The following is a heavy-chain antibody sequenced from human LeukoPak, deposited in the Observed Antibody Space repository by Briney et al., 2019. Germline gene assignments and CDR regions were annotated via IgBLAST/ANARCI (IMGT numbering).Heavy chain of an antibody. CDR2: IYYSGST. CDR3: ARGYSGSYPTPFDY. Sequence: SGTLSLTCTVSGGSISSYYWSWIRQPPGKGLEWIGYIYYSGSTNYNPSLKSRVTISVDTSKNQFSLKLSSVTAADTAVYYCARGYSGSYPTPFDYWGQGTLVTVSS. D-gene: IGHD1-26*01. CDR1: GGSISSYY. J-gene: IGHJ4*02. V-gene: IGHV4-59*08.